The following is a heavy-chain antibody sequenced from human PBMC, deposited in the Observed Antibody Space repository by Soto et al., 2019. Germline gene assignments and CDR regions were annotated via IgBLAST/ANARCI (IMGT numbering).Heavy chain of an antibody. CDR3: ARGRRSSSWYT. V-gene: IGHV4-34*01. D-gene: IGHD6-13*01. CDR1: GGSFSGYY. J-gene: IGHJ5*02. Sequence: QVQLQQWGAGLLKPSETLSLTCAVYGGSFSGYYWSWIRQPPGKGLEWIGEINHSGSTNYNPSLKSRVTISVDTSKSQFSLKLSSVTAADTAVYYCARGRRSSSWYTWGQGTLVTVSS. CDR2: INHSGST.